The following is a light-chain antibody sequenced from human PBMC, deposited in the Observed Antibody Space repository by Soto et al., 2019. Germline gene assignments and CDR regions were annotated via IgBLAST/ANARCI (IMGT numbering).Light chain of an antibody. J-gene: IGLJ2*01. CDR2: ANN. CDR1: SSNIGSPFD. CDR3: QSFDSRLSAPV. V-gene: IGLV1-40*01. Sequence: QSVLTQPPSVSGAPGQRVTISCTGNSSNIGSPFDVHWYQHLPGTAPRLLIYANNNRPSGVPDRFSGSKSGTSASLAITGLQGDDEADYYCQSFDSRLSAPVFCGGTQLTVL.